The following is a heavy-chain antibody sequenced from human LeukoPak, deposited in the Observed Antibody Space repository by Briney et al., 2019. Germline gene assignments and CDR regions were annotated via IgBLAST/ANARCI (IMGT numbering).Heavy chain of an antibody. V-gene: IGHV4-34*01. CDR3: ARGGRPWLLRDAFDI. CDR1: GVSLSGHY. D-gene: IGHD1-26*01. CDR2: IHPSGST. Sequence: SETLSLTCGVFGVSLSGHYWSWIRQPPGKGLEWMGEIHPSGSTSYNPPLRSRVIMSVDTSKDQFTLKLSSVTATDTAVYYCARGGRPWLLRDAFDIWGQGTMVTVSS. J-gene: IGHJ3*02.